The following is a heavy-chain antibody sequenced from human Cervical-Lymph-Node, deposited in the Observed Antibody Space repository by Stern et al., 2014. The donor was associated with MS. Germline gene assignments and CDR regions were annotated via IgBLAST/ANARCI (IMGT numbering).Heavy chain of an antibody. V-gene: IGHV3-33*01. CDR1: GFTFNYHG. D-gene: IGHD4-17*01. CDR3: ARDSRDYLNYYGLDV. CDR2: LWYEENKT. J-gene: IGHJ6*02. Sequence: VQLVQSGGGVVQPGRSLRLACATSGFTFNYHGMGWVRPAPGKGLEWVALLWYEENKTYYTDSVKGRFTISRDTSKNTLYLQMDNLRAEDTAVYYCARDSRDYLNYYGLDVWGQGTTVTVS.